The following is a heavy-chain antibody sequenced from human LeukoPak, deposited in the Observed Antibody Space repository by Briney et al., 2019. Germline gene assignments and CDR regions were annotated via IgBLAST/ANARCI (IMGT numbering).Heavy chain of an antibody. CDR3: ARGPPMTMVVTIGRFDP. Sequence: GASVKVSCKASGYTFTSCDINWVRQASGQGLEWMGWMNPNSGNTGYAQKFQGRVTMTRNTSISTAYMELSSLRSEDTAVYYCARGPPMTMVVTIGRFDPWGQGTLVTVSS. V-gene: IGHV1-8*01. CDR2: MNPNSGNT. CDR1: GYTFTSCD. D-gene: IGHD4/OR15-4a*01. J-gene: IGHJ5*02.